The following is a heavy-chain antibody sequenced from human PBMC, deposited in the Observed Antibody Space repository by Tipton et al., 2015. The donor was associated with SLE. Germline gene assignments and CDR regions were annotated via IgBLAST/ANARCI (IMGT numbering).Heavy chain of an antibody. D-gene: IGHD3-9*01. V-gene: IGHV4-34*01. CDR1: GGSFSGYY. J-gene: IGHJ3*02. CDR3: ARIDILTGADAFDI. Sequence: TLSLTCAVYGGSFSGYYWSWIRQPPGKGLVWIGEINHSGSTNYNPSLKSRVTISVDTSKNQFSLKPSSVTAADTAVYYCARIDILTGADAFDIWGQGTMVTVSS. CDR2: INHSGST.